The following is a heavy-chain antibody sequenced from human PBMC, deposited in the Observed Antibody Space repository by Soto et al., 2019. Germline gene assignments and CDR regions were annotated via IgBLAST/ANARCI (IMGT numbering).Heavy chain of an antibody. CDR3: ARHGREDSRGFYSWFDP. Sequence: SETLSLTCSVSGGSIGSYYWSWIRQPPGKGLEWIGFIYHSETTNYNPSLKSRVTISVDTPKNLFSLKLTSVIAADTAVYYCARHGREDSRGFYSWFDPWGQGILVTVSS. J-gene: IGHJ5*02. CDR1: GGSIGSYY. D-gene: IGHD3-22*01. CDR2: IYHSETT. V-gene: IGHV4-59*08.